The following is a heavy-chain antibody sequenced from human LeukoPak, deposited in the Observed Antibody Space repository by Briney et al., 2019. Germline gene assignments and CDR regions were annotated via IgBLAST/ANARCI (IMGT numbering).Heavy chain of an antibody. CDR2: IYYSGST. J-gene: IGHJ6*03. CDR1: GGSISSSSYY. V-gene: IGHV4-39*07. CDR3: ARETTVVTPYYYYYMDV. Sequence: SETLSLTCTVSGGSISSSSYYWGWIRQPPGKGLEWIGSIYYSGSTYYNPSLKSRVTISVDTSKNQFSPKLSSVTAADTAVYYCARETTVVTPYYYYYMDVWGKGTTVTVSS. D-gene: IGHD4-23*01.